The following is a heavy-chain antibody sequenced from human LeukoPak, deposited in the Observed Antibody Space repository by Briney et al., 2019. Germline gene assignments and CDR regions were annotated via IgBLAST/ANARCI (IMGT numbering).Heavy chain of an antibody. D-gene: IGHD6-6*01. V-gene: IGHV3-30*04. CDR3: AKDDQEIEYSSSSGTY. CDR2: ISYNGGRK. Sequence: GGSLRLSCVASGFSFSGYAIHWVRQAPGKGLEWVALISYNGGRKDYADSVKGRFTIDRDNSKNTVYLQMNSLRAEDTAVYYCAKDDQEIEYSSSSGTYWGQGTLVTVSS. CDR1: GFSFSGYA. J-gene: IGHJ4*02.